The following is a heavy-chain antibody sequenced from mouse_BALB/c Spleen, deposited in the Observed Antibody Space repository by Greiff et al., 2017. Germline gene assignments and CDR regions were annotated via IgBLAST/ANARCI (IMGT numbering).Heavy chain of an antibody. D-gene: IGHD2-14*01. CDR1: GYAFSSYW. J-gene: IGHJ4*01. CDR2: VYPGDGDT. CDR3: ARSEVLERGSYAMGY. V-gene: IGHV1-80*01. Sequence: VQLQQSGAELVRPGSSVKISCKASGYAFSSYWMNWVKQRPGQGLVWIGQVYPGDGDTNYNGKFKGKATLTADKSSSTAYMQLSSLTSEDSAVYFCARSEVLERGSYAMGYWGQGTSVTVSS.